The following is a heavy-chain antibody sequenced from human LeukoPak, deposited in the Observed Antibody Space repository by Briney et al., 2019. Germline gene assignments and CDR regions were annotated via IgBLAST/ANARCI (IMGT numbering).Heavy chain of an antibody. CDR2: IYYSGST. V-gene: IGHV4-59*08. CDR3: ARQGFYDFWSGYYHSNYYYYMDV. Sequence: SETLSLTCTVSGGSISSYYWSWIRQPPGKGLEWIGYIYYSGSTNYNPSLKSRVTISVDTSKNQFSLKLSSVTAADTAVYYCARQGFYDFWSGYYHSNYYYYMDVWGKGTTVTVS. D-gene: IGHD3-3*01. CDR1: GGSISSYY. J-gene: IGHJ6*03.